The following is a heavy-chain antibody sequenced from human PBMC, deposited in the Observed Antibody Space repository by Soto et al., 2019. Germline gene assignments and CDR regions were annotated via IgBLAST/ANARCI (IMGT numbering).Heavy chain of an antibody. V-gene: IGHV4-39*01. D-gene: IGHD1-1*01. CDR1: GGSVSSSSYY. J-gene: IGHJ4*01. CDR2: IYFGGST. Sequence: QLQLQESGPGLVKPSETLSLTCTVSGGSVSSSSYYWGWIRQPPGKGLEWIGSIYFGGSTYYNPPLKSRVTISVDTSKNQFSLKLTSVTAADTAVYYCARLPSRGNDVWGQGTLVTVSS. CDR3: ARLPSRGNDV.